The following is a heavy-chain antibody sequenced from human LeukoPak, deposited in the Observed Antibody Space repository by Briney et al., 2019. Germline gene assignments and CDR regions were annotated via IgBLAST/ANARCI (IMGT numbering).Heavy chain of an antibody. Sequence: PAETLSLTCTVSGGSISSCTYYWGWIRQPPGKGLEWNGTIYYRGSTYYNPSLKSRVTISVDTSKNQFSLKLTSVTAADTAVYYCARLGRTYYDFWSGPWGQGTLVTVSS. CDR1: GGSISSCTYY. J-gene: IGHJ5*02. D-gene: IGHD3-3*01. CDR3: ARLGRTYYDFWSGP. V-gene: IGHV4-39*01. CDR2: IYYRGST.